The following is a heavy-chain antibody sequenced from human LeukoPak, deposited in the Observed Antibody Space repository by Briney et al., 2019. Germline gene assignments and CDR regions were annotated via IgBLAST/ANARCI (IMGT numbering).Heavy chain of an antibody. CDR2: IYYSGST. CDR3: ARVHVDTAMLYFDY. V-gene: IGHV4-59*01. J-gene: IGHJ4*02. Sequence: GSLRLSCTASGFTFHDYAMHWVRQAPGKGLEWIGYIYYSGSTNYNPSLKSRVTISVDTSKNQFSLKLSSVTAAGTAVYYCARVHVDTAMLYFDYWGQGTLVTVSS. D-gene: IGHD5-18*01. CDR1: GFTFHDYA.